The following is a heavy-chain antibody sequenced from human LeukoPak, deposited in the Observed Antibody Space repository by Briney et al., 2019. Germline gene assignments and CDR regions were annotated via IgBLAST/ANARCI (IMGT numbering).Heavy chain of an antibody. V-gene: IGHV3-33*08. CDR2: IWYDGSNK. CDR3: ARDLDDSSGYYYVGYYYYGMDV. J-gene: IGHJ6*02. CDR1: GFTFSSYG. Sequence: GGSLRLSCAASGFTFSSYGMPWVRQAPGKGLEWVAVIWYDGSNKYYADSVKGRFTISRDNSKNTLYLQMNSLRAEDTAVYYCARDLDDSSGYYYVGYYYYGMDVWGQGTTVTVSS. D-gene: IGHD3-22*01.